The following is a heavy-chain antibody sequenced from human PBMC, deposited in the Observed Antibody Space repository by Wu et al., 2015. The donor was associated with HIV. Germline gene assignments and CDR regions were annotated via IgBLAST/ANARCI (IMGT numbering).Heavy chain of an antibody. J-gene: IGHJ3*02. Sequence: VQSGAEVERSLGPSVKVSCKASGCTFTGYYMHWVRQAPGQGLEWMGWINPNSGGTNYAQKFQGRVTMTRDTSISTAYMELSRLRSDDTAVYYCARGPISIVGTHEGAFDIWGQGTMVTVSS. CDR3: ARGPISIVGTHEGAFDI. CDR2: INPNSGGT. V-gene: IGHV1-2*02. D-gene: IGHD1-26*01. CDR1: GCTFTGYY.